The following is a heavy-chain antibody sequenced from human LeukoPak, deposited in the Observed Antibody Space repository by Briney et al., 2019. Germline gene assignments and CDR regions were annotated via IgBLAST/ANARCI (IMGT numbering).Heavy chain of an antibody. CDR3: AKEYSSSSLEY. D-gene: IGHD6-6*01. CDR1: GFTFSRYG. J-gene: IGHJ4*02. V-gene: IGHV3-30*18. CDR2: ISYDGSNK. Sequence: GRSLRLFCAASGFTFSRYGMHWVRQAPGKGLEWVAAISYDGSNKYYGDSVKGRFTISRDNSKNTVYLQMNSLRAEDTAVYYCAKEYSSSSLEYWGQGTLVTVSS.